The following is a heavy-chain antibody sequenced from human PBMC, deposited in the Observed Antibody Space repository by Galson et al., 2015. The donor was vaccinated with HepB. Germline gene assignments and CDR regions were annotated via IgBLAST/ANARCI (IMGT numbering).Heavy chain of an antibody. V-gene: IGHV3-30-3*01. J-gene: IGHJ3*02. CDR2: ISYDGSNK. CDR1: GFTFSSYA. D-gene: IGHD6-19*01. Sequence: SLRLSCAASGFTFSSYAMHWVRQAPGKGLEWVAVISYDGSNKYYADSVKGRFTISRDNSKNTLYLQMSSLRSEDTAVYYCARVSIAVAGIDAFDIWGQGTMVTVSS. CDR3: ARVSIAVAGIDAFDI.